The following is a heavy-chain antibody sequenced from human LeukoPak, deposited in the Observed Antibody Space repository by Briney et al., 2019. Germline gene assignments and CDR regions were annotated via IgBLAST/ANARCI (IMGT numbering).Heavy chain of an antibody. J-gene: IGHJ5*02. CDR3: ARDEGTYYYDSSGYSFDP. CDR2: INHSGST. D-gene: IGHD3-22*01. Sequence: SETLSLTCAVYGGSFSGYYWSWIRQPPGKGLEWIGEINHSGSTNYNPSLKSRVTISVDTSKNQFSLKLSSVTAADTAVYYCARDEGTYYYDSSGYSFDPWGQGTLATVSS. V-gene: IGHV4-34*01. CDR1: GGSFSGYY.